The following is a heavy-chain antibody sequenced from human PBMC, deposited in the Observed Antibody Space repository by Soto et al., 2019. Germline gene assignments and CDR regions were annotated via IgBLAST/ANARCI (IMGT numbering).Heavy chain of an antibody. Sequence: GGSLRLSCSASVSGFSFTTAWMSWVRQAPGKGLEWVSAISGSGGSTYYADSVKGRFTISRDNSKNTLYLQMNSLRAEDTAVYYCAKPYYYDSSGYYGYWGQGTLVTVSS. J-gene: IGHJ4*02. CDR1: VSGFSFTTAW. CDR3: AKPYYYDSSGYYGY. V-gene: IGHV3-23*01. CDR2: ISGSGGST. D-gene: IGHD3-22*01.